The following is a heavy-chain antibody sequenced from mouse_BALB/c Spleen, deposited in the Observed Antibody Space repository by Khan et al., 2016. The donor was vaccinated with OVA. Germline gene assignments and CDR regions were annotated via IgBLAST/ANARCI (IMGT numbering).Heavy chain of an antibody. CDR3: ASHVTGSFAY. V-gene: IGHV5-6*01. CDR1: GFTFSSYG. J-gene: IGHJ3*01. D-gene: IGHD4-1*01. Sequence: EVPLVESGGDLVKPGGSLKLSCAASGFTFSSYGMSWVRQTPDKRLEWVATISSGGDYTYYPDSVKGRFTISRDNAKNTLYLQMSSLKYEDTAMDYCASHVTGSFAYWGQGTQVTVS. CDR2: ISSGGDYT.